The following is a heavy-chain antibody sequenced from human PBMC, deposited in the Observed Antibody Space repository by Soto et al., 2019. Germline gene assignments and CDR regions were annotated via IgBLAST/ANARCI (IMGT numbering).Heavy chain of an antibody. CDR2: IYYSGST. CDR1: GGSVSSGSYN. D-gene: IGHD4-17*01. J-gene: IGHJ4*02. CDR3: ANYPTTVTSDY. Sequence: PSEALSLTCPVSGGSVSSGSYNWSLIRQPPGKGLEWIGYIYYSGSTNYDPSLKSRVTISVDTSKNQFSLKLSSVTAADTAVYYCANYPTTVTSDYWGQRTLVTVSS. V-gene: IGHV4-61*01.